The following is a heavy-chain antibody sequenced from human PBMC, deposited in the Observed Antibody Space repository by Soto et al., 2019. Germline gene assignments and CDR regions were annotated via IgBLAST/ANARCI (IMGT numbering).Heavy chain of an antibody. D-gene: IGHD3-3*01. CDR2: IYYSGST. Sequence: LSLTCTVSGGSISSYYWSWIRQPPGKGLEWIGYIYYSGSTNYNPSLKSRVTISVDTSKNQFSLKLSSVTAADTAVYYCARAALYYDFWSGYSHTGYYFDYWGQGTLVTVSS. J-gene: IGHJ4*02. CDR3: ARAALYYDFWSGYSHTGYYFDY. V-gene: IGHV4-59*01. CDR1: GGSISSYY.